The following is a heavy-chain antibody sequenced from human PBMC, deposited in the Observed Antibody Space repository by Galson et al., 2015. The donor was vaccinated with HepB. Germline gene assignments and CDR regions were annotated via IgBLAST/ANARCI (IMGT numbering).Heavy chain of an antibody. CDR1: GFTFSSYA. CDR3: RLSNYYDSSGYYYDSYFDY. V-gene: IGHV3-30-3*01. CDR2: ISYDGSNK. Sequence: SLRLSCAASGFTFSSYAMHWVRQAPGKGLEWVAVISYDGSNKYYADSVKGRFTISRDNSKNTLYLQMNSLRAEDTAVYYCRLSNYYDSSGYYYDSYFDYWGQGTLVTVSS. J-gene: IGHJ4*02. D-gene: IGHD3-22*01.